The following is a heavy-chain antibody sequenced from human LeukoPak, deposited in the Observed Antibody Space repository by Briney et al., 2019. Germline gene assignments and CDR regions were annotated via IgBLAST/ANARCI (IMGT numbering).Heavy chain of an antibody. CDR3: TKWSGFGND. V-gene: IGHV3-23*01. D-gene: IGHD3-10*01. CDR2: ISDSGDST. J-gene: IGHJ4*02. Sequence: GGSLRLSCAASGVTFSSDSMTWVRETPGKGLEWVSGISDSGDSTYYADSVKGRFTISRDNSRNTLYLEMNSLRAEDTAVYYCTKWSGFGNDWGQGTMVTVSS. CDR1: GVTFSSDS.